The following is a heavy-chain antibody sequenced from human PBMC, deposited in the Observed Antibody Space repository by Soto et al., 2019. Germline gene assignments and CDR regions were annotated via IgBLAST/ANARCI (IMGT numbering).Heavy chain of an antibody. CDR3: TTGRITMIVVASYYYYGMDV. D-gene: IGHD3-22*01. CDR2: IKSKTDGGTT. V-gene: IGHV3-15*01. CDR1: GFTFSNAW. Sequence: GGSLRLSCAASGFTFSNAWMSWVRQAPGKGLEWVGRIKSKTDGGTTDYAAPVKGRFTISRDDSKNTLYLQMNSLKTEDTAVYYCTTGRITMIVVASYYYYGMDVWGQGTTVTV. J-gene: IGHJ6*02.